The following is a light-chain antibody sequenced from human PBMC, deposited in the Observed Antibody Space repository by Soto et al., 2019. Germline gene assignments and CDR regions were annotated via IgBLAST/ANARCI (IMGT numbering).Light chain of an antibody. CDR1: QSVSSSY. J-gene: IGKJ5*01. V-gene: IGKV3D-20*02. CDR3: QQRNNWPPGIT. CDR2: GAS. Sequence: MLTQSPGTLSLSPGERATLSCRASQSVSSSYLAWYQQKPGQAPRLLIYGASSRATGIPDRFSGSGSGTDFTLTISRLEPEDFAVYYCQQRNNWPPGITFGQGTRLEIK.